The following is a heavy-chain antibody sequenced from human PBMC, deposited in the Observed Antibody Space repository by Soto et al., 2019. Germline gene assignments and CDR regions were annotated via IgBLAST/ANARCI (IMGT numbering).Heavy chain of an antibody. CDR3: ARVPNGDYLGAFDF. CDR1: GFTFSSFF. D-gene: IGHD4-17*01. CDR2: IGANGGGT. V-gene: IGHV3-23*01. J-gene: IGHJ3*01. Sequence: EVQLLEPGGGLVQPGGSLRLSCAASGFTFSSFFMSWVRQAPGKGLDWVSGIGANGGGTYYADSVKGRFIISRDNSKNTLYLPMNSLRAEDTAVDYCARVPNGDYLGAFDFWGQKTMVTVSS.